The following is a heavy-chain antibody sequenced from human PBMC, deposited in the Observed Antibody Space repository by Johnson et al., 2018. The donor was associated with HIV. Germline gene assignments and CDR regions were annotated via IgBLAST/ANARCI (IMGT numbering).Heavy chain of an antibody. Sequence: VQLVESGGGVVRPGGSLRLSCAASGFTFDDYGMSWVRQAPGKGLEWVSAISGSGGSTGYADSVKGRFTISRDNAKNSLYLQMNSLRAEDTAVYYCARALADGWFSYDVFDIWGQGTMVTVSS. V-gene: IGHV3-20*04. D-gene: IGHD3-10*01. CDR1: GFTFDDYG. CDR3: ARALADGWFSYDVFDI. CDR2: ISGSGGST. J-gene: IGHJ3*02.